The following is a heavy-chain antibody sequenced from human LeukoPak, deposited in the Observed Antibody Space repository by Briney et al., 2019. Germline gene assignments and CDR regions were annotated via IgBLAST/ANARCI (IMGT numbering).Heavy chain of an antibody. CDR2: FDPEDGET. Sequence: VASVKVSCKVSGYTLTELSMHWVRQAPGKGLEWMGGFDPEDGETIYAQKFQGRVTMTRNTSISTAYMELSSLRSEDTAVYYCARFVINSPIAADYGMDVWGQGTTVTVSS. D-gene: IGHD6-13*01. J-gene: IGHJ6*02. CDR3: ARFVINSPIAADYGMDV. V-gene: IGHV1-24*01. CDR1: GYTLTELS.